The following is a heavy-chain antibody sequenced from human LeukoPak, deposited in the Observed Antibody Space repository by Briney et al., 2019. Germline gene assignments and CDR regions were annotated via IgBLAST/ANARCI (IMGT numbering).Heavy chain of an antibody. Sequence: GGSLRLSCAASGFIFSSHWMTWVRQAPGKGLEWVASIKEDGSEKSYMDSVKGRFTISRDNAKNSLYLQMNSLRAEDTAVYYCARAGAGCSSTSCYDYYYYGMDVWGQGTMVTVSS. CDR1: GFIFSSHW. V-gene: IGHV3-7*01. J-gene: IGHJ6*02. CDR2: IKEDGSEK. D-gene: IGHD2-2*01. CDR3: ARAGAGCSSTSCYDYYYYGMDV.